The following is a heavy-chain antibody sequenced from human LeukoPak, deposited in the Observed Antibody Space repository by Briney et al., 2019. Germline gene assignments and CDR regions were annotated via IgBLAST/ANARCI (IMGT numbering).Heavy chain of an antibody. Sequence: PSETLSLTCTVSGGSISSSSYYWGWIRQPPGKGLEWIESIYYSGSTYYNPSLKSRVTISVDTSKNQFSLKLSSVTAADTAVYYCARVAGDSSSWYGIYYYYYMDVWGKGTTVTVSS. V-gene: IGHV4-39*07. CDR1: GGSISSSSYY. CDR2: IYYSGST. CDR3: ARVAGDSSSWYGIYYYYYMDV. J-gene: IGHJ6*03. D-gene: IGHD6-13*01.